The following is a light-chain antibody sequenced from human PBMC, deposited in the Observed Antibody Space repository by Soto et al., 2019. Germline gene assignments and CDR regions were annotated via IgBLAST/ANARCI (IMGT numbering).Light chain of an antibody. CDR3: QQYDDVPYT. CDR1: HDISNY. V-gene: IGKV1-33*01. J-gene: IGKJ2*01. CDR2: DAD. Sequence: DIQMTQSPSSLSASVGDRVTITCQASHDISNYLNWYQQKPGKAPKHLIYDADNLEVGVTARFRGSGSGTHFTFTISSLQPEDIATYYCQQYDDVPYTFGQGTKVDIK.